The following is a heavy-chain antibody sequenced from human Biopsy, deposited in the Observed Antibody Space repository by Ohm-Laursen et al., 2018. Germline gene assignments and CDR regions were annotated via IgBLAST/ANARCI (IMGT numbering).Heavy chain of an antibody. J-gene: IGHJ6*02. CDR2: IIPILGTV. CDR1: GDTFTTSA. V-gene: IGHV1-69*04. D-gene: IGHD2/OR15-2a*01. Sequence: SSVKVSCKASGDTFTTSAISWVRQVPGQGLDWMGRIIPILGTVDYGQNFQGRVTIRADTSTTFLELTSLRYDDTAVYYCARATNSTGWPHYYFYGMDVWGQGTTVTVSS. CDR3: ARATNSTGWPHYYFYGMDV.